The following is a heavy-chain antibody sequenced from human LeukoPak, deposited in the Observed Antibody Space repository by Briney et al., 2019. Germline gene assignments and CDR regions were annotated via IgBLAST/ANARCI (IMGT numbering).Heavy chain of an antibody. Sequence: SETLSLTCTVSGGSISSGGYYWSWIRQHPGKGLEWIGYIYYNGSTYYNPSLKSRVTISVDTSKNQFSLKLSSVTAADTAVYYCARSGASYYDISLTGLDYYYYYGMDDWGQGTTVTVSS. CDR1: GGSISSGGYY. D-gene: IGHD3-22*01. CDR2: IYYNGST. V-gene: IGHV4-31*03. J-gene: IGHJ6*02. CDR3: ARSGASYYDISLTGLDYYYYYGMDD.